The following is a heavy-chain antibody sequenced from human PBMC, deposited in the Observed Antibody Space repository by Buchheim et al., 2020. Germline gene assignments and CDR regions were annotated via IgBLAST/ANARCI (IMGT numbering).Heavy chain of an antibody. Sequence: QVQLRESGPGLVKPSQTLSLTCTVSGGSISSGDYYWSWIRQPPGKGLEWIGYIYYSGSTYYNPSLKSRVTISVDTSKNQFSLKLSSVTAADTAVYYCAREREMDYYDSNGYPYAFDIWGQGT. CDR2: IYYSGST. CDR1: GGSISSGDYY. V-gene: IGHV4-30-4*01. D-gene: IGHD3-22*01. J-gene: IGHJ3*02. CDR3: AREREMDYYDSNGYPYAFDI.